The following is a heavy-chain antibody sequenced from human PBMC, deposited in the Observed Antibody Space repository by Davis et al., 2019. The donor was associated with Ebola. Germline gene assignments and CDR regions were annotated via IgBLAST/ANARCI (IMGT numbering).Heavy chain of an antibody. CDR2: VTDSGDGS. CDR1: GFTFSKYG. V-gene: IGHV3-23*01. CDR3: AKRVEYSSSSAYFDS. Sequence: PGGSLRLSCAASGFTFSKYGMSWVRQTPGTGLEWVSSVTDSGDGSYYADSVRGRFSISRDNSKNILFLQMDNLRVEDTAVYYCAKRVEYSSSSAYFDSWGQGTLVTVSS. D-gene: IGHD6-6*01. J-gene: IGHJ4*02.